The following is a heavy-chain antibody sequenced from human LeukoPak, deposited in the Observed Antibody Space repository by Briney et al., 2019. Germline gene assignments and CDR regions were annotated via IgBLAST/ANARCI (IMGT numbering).Heavy chain of an antibody. CDR2: ITTSRDQ. D-gene: IGHD2-8*01. CDR1: GFIFSDYS. CDR3: ARDSYCPNDVCYDY. Sequence: PGGSLRLSCAASGFIFSDYSMGWVRQAPGKGLEWVSSITTSRDQYHADSVKGRFTVSRDNAKSSVYLQMDSLRADDTAVYYCARDSYCPNDVCYDYWGQGTTVTVSS. V-gene: IGHV3-21*06. J-gene: IGHJ4*03.